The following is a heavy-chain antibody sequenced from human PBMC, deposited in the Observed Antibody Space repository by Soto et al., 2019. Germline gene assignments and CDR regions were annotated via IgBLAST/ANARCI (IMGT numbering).Heavy chain of an antibody. V-gene: IGHV3-15*01. CDR3: TTARTVTAHY. D-gene: IGHD2-21*02. J-gene: IGHJ4*02. CDR1: GFTLSNAW. Sequence: EVPLVESGGGLVKPGGSLRLSCAASGFTLSNAWMSWVRQAPGKGLEWVGRIKSKTDGWTTDYAAPVKGRFTISRDDSKNTLYLQRNSLKTEDTAVYYCTTARTVTAHYWGQGTLVTVSS. CDR2: IKSKTDGWTT.